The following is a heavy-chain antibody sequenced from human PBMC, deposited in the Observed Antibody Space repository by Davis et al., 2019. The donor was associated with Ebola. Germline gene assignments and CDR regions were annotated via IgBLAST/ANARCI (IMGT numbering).Heavy chain of an antibody. CDR3: ARAVALSGELDP. V-gene: IGHV4-34*01. J-gene: IGHJ5*02. Sequence: MPSETLSLTCAVYGGFFSGYYWSWIRQPPGKGLEWIGEINHSGSTNYNPSLKSRVTISVDTSNNQFLLKLSSVPAADTAVYYCARAVALSGELDPWGQGTLVTVSS. D-gene: IGHD3-10*01. CDR2: INHSGST. CDR1: GGFFSGYY.